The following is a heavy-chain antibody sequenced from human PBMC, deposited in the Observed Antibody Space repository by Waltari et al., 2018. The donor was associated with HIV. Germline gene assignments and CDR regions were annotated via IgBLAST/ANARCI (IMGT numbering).Heavy chain of an antibody. J-gene: IGHJ4*02. D-gene: IGHD4-17*01. V-gene: IGHV3-23*01. CDR1: GFTFSSYA. CDR2: VYGSGGST. CDR3: AKDADGDYYFDY. Sequence: EVQLLESGGGLVQPGGSLRLSCAASGFTFSSYAMSWVRQAPGKGWEWVSSVYGSGGSTAYADAVKGRCTISGDNAKNPLYLQMNSLRAEDTALYYCAKDADGDYYFDYWGQGTLVTVSS.